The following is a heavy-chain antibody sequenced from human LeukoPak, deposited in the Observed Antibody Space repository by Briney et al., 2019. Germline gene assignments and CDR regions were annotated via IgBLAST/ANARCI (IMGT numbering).Heavy chain of an antibody. Sequence: GGSLRLSCAASGFTIRNDWMSWVRQAPGQGLESVAKIKEDGTDKYYVDSVRGRFTISRDNSKNSLYLQMNSLRAEDTALYYCASAAYSSGWLSFDYWGQGTLVTVSS. CDR1: GFTIRNDW. CDR2: IKEDGTDK. CDR3: ASAAYSSGWLSFDY. D-gene: IGHD6-19*01. J-gene: IGHJ4*02. V-gene: IGHV3-7*03.